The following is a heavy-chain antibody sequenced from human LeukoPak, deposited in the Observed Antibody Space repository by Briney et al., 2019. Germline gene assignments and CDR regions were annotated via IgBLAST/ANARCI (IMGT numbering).Heavy chain of an antibody. CDR2: ISADTHNT. V-gene: IGHV1-18*01. J-gene: IGHJ4*02. Sequence: ASVKVSCTASGYTFGTYGITWVRQAPGQGLEWMGWISADTHNTIYAQNLQARVTMTTDTSTTTAYMELRSLTSDDTAVYYCARGAWGQVTFTYWGQGTLVTVSS. CDR3: ARGAWGQVTFTY. D-gene: IGHD3-10*01. CDR1: GYTFGTYG.